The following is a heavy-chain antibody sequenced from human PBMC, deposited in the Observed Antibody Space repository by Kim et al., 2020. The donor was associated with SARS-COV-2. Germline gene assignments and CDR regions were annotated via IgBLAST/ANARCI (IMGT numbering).Heavy chain of an antibody. CDR1: GGSFSGYY. J-gene: IGHJ4*02. D-gene: IGHD1-1*01. V-gene: IGHV4-34*01. CDR2: INHSGST. Sequence: SETLSLTCAVYGGSFSGYYWGWIRQPPGKGLEWIGEINHSGSTNYNPSLKSRVTISVDTSKNQFSLKLSSVTAADTAVYYCARRDWNDDYWGQGTLVTVSS. CDR3: ARRDWNDDY.